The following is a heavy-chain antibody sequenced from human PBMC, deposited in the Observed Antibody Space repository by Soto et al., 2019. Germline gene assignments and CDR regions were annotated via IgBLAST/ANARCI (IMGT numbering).Heavy chain of an antibody. CDR1: GFTFSSYS. Sequence: GGSLRLSCAASGFTFSSYSMHWVRQAPGKGLEWVAVLSYDGIRAYYADSVKGRFTISRDNSKNTLYLQMNSLRADDTAVYYCAKVYGYSFDYWGQGTLVTVSS. CDR2: LSYDGIRA. V-gene: IGHV3-30*18. D-gene: IGHD4-4*01. J-gene: IGHJ4*02. CDR3: AKVYGYSFDY.